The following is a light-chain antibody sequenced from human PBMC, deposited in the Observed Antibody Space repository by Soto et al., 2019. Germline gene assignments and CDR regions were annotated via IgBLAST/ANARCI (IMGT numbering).Light chain of an antibody. CDR2: SVS. Sequence: QSALNQPASVSGSPGQSITISCTGTSSDVGGYNSVSWYQQHPDKAPKLIIYSVSYRTSAVSDRFSGSKSDKTASLTISGLRSEDEAEYYCSSSTSSSTYVFGTGTKLTVL. J-gene: IGLJ1*01. CDR3: SSSTSSSTYV. V-gene: IGLV2-14*03. CDR1: SSDVGGYNS.